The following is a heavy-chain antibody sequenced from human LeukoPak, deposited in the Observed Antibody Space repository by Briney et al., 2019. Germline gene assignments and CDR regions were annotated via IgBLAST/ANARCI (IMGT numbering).Heavy chain of an antibody. Sequence: SETLSLTCTVSGYSISSGYYWGWIRQPPGKGLEWIGRIYHSGSTYYNPSLKSRVTISVDTSKNQFSLKLSSVTAADTAVYYCARDILTGVAARPRWFDPWGQGTLVTVSS. CDR3: ARDILTGVAARPRWFDP. D-gene: IGHD6-6*01. V-gene: IGHV4-38-2*02. CDR1: GYSISSGYY. J-gene: IGHJ5*02. CDR2: IYHSGST.